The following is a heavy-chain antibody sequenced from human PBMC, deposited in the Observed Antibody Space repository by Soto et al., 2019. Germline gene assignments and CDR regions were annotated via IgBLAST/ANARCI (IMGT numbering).Heavy chain of an antibody. D-gene: IGHD4-4*01. CDR3: ANWNLQEHAYDV. Sequence: GGSLRLSCAVSGLTVSGKKYVAWVRQAPGKGLEWVSGFYDLDGTYYADSLRGRFTTSGDSSRTIVYLQMNGLRPEDTAVYYCANWNLQEHAYDVWGQGTTVTVSS. CDR2: FYDLDGT. V-gene: IGHV3-53*01. J-gene: IGHJ3*01. CDR1: GLTVSGKKY.